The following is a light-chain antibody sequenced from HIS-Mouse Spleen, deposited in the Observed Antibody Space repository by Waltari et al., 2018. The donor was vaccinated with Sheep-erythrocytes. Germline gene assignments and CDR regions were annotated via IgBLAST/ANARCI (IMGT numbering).Light chain of an antibody. CDR1: RPNIGSNY. CDR3: AAWDDSLSGPV. Sequence: QSVLTQPPSASGTPGQGVTISCSGSRPNIGSNYVSWYQQLPGTAPNLLIYRNNQRPSGVPDRFSGSKSGTSASLAISGLRSEDEADYYCAAWDDSLSGPVFGGGTKLTVL. J-gene: IGLJ3*02. V-gene: IGLV1-47*01. CDR2: RNN.